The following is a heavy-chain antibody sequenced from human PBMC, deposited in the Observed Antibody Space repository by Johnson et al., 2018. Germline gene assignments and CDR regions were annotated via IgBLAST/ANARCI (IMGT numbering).Heavy chain of an antibody. CDR3: AKDMVGSGWGAEYFQH. CDR1: GFTFSSYA. CDR2: ISGSGGST. V-gene: IGHV3-23*04. Sequence: VQLVQSGGGLVQPGGSLRLSCAASGFTFSSYAMSWVRQAPGKGLEWVSAISGSGGSTYYADSVKGRFTLSRDNSKNTLYLQRNSLKAEDTTVYYCAKDMVGSGWGAEYFQHWGQGTLVTVSS. D-gene: IGHD6-19*01. J-gene: IGHJ1*01.